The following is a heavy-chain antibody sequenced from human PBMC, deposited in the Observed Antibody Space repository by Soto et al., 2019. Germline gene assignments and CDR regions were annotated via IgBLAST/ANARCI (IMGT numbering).Heavy chain of an antibody. J-gene: IGHJ3*02. CDR2: ISSSSSTI. Sequence: GGSLRLSCAASGFTFSSYSMNWVRQAPGKGLEWVSYISSSSSTIYYADSVKGRFTISRDNAKNSLYLQMNSLRDEDTAVYYCARGRKHSSWYAVRAFDIWGQGTMVTVSS. CDR1: GFTFSSYS. V-gene: IGHV3-48*02. CDR3: ARGRKHSSWYAVRAFDI. D-gene: IGHD6-13*01.